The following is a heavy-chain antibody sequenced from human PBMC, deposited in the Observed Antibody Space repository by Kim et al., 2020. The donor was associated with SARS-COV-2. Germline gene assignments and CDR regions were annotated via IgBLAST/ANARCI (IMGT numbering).Heavy chain of an antibody. CDR1: GGSISSGGYY. CDR2: IYYSGST. D-gene: IGHD3-10*01. Sequence: SETLSLTCTVSGGSISSGGYYWSWIRQHPGKGLEWIGYIYYSGSTYYNPSLKSRVTISVDTSKNQFSLKLSSVTAADTAVYYCARSTRLIRGHYYYGMDVWGPGTTVTVSS. V-gene: IGHV4-31*03. J-gene: IGHJ6*02. CDR3: ARSTRLIRGHYYYGMDV.